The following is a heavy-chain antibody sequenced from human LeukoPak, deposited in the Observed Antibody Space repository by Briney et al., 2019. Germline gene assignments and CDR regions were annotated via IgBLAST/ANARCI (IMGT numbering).Heavy chain of an antibody. CDR2: IYYSGST. V-gene: IGHV4-61*01. CDR1: GGSISSGSYY. Sequence: PSQTLSLTCTVPGGSISSGSYYWSWIRQPPGKGLEWIGYIYYSGSTNYNPSLKSRVTISVDTSKNQFSLKLSSVTAADTAVYYCARDRYDFWSGYYKLHYYGMDVWGQGTTVTVSS. J-gene: IGHJ6*02. CDR3: ARDRYDFWSGYYKLHYYGMDV. D-gene: IGHD3-3*01.